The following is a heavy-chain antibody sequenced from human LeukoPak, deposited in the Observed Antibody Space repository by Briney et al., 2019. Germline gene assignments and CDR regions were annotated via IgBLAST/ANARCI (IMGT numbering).Heavy chain of an antibody. CDR2: INAGNGNT. CDR1: GGTFSSYA. Sequence: ASVKVSCKASGGTFSSYAISWVRQAPGQGLEWMGWINAGNGNTKYSQKFQGRVTITRDTSASTAYMELSSLRSEDTAVYYCARDLYSSGWYPGYWGQGTLVTVSS. V-gene: IGHV1-3*01. CDR3: ARDLYSSGWYPGY. J-gene: IGHJ4*02. D-gene: IGHD6-19*01.